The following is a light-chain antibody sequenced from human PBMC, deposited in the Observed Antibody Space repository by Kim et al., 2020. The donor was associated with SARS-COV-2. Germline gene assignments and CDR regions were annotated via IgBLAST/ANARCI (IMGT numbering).Light chain of an antibody. J-gene: IGLJ2*01. CDR3: QAWDSSVV. V-gene: IGLV3-1*01. CDR2: QDS. CDR1: KLGDKY. Sequence: VSVSPGQTASITCSGDKLGDKYACWYQQKPGQSPVLVIYQDSKRPSGIPERFSGSNTGNTATLTISGTQAMDEADYYCQAWDSSVVFGGGTQLTVL.